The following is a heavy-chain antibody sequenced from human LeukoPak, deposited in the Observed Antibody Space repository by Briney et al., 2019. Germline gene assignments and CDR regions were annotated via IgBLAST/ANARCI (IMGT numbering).Heavy chain of an antibody. V-gene: IGHV3-11*04. CDR3: ARDSRYDSSGYSAEAPDY. CDR1: GFTFSDYY. D-gene: IGHD3-22*01. J-gene: IGHJ4*02. Sequence: GGPLRLSCAASGFTFSDYYMSWIRQAPGKGLEWVSYISSSGSTIYYADSVKGRFTISRDNAKNSLYLQMNSLRAEDTAVYYCARDSRYDSSGYSAEAPDYWGQGTLVTVSS. CDR2: ISSSGSTI.